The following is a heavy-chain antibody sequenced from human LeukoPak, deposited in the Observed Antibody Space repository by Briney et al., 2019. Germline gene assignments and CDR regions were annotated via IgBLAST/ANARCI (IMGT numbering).Heavy chain of an antibody. D-gene: IGHD3-22*01. Sequence: GGSLRLSCAASGFTFSDYYMSWIRQAPGKGLEWVSYISSSGSTIYYADSVKGRFSISRDNAKNSVYLQMNSLRAEDTAVYYCARDPRYYSDLYYFDYWGQGTLVTVSS. CDR2: ISSSGSTI. J-gene: IGHJ4*02. CDR1: GFTFSDYY. CDR3: ARDPRYYSDLYYFDY. V-gene: IGHV3-11*04.